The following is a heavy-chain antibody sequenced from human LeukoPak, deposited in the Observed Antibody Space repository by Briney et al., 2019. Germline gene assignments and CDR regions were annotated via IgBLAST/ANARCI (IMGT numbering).Heavy chain of an antibody. J-gene: IGHJ4*02. CDR1: GFTFSSHS. CDR3: AREGSGWNENY. D-gene: IGHD1-1*01. CDR2: ISSGGTTI. Sequence: GGSLRLSCAASGFTFSSHSMNWVRQAPGKGLEWVSYISSGGTTIYYADSVKGRFTISRDNAKNSLYLQMNSLRAEDTAVYYCAREGSGWNENYWGQGTLVTVSS. V-gene: IGHV3-48*01.